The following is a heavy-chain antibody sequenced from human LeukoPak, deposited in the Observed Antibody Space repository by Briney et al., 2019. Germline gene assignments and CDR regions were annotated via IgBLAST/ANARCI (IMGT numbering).Heavy chain of an antibody. J-gene: IGHJ2*01. Sequence: PSETLSLTCTVSGGSISSYYWSWIRQPPGKGLEWIGYIYDSGSTKYNPSLKSRVTISVDTSKNQFSLKLSSVTAADTAVYYCARVPGSSGWYRLWYFDLWGRGTLVTVSS. CDR2: IYDSGST. CDR1: GGSISSYY. CDR3: ARVPGSSGWYRLWYFDL. D-gene: IGHD6-19*01. V-gene: IGHV4-59*01.